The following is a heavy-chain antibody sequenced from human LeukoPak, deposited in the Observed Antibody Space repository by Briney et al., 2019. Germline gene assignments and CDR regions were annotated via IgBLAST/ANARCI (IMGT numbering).Heavy chain of an antibody. V-gene: IGHV1-2*04. CDR2: INPNSGGT. CDR1: GGTFSSYA. D-gene: IGHD2-15*01. CDR3: AIDLGYCSGGSCPNWFDP. J-gene: IGHJ5*02. Sequence: GASVKVSCKASGGTFSSYAISWVRQAPGQGLEWMGWINPNSGGTNYAQKFQGWVTMTRDTSISTAYMELSRLRSDDTAVYYCAIDLGYCSGGSCPNWFDPWGQRTLVTVSS.